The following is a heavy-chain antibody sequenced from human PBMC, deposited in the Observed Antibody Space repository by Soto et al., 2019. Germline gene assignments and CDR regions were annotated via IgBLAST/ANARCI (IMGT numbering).Heavy chain of an antibody. CDR1: GESFSGHF. CDR3: ARGRIYHGSGTIPPNIHWFDA. V-gene: IGHV4-34*01. Sequence: PSETLSLTCVVNGESFSGHFWSWIRQSPGKGLEWIGEINDSGSTNKNPSLKSRVSISVDSSKNQFSLNLRFLTAADTAVYFCARGRIYHGSGTIPPNIHWFDAWGQGTLVTVSS. J-gene: IGHJ5*02. D-gene: IGHD3-10*01. CDR2: INDSGST.